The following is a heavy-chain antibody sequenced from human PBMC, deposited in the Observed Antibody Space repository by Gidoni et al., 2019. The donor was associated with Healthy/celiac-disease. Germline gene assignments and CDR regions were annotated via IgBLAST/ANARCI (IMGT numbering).Heavy chain of an antibody. D-gene: IGHD3-22*01. Sequence: PSVKVSCKASGSTFTGYYMHWVRQAPGQGLEWMGWINPNSGGTNYAQQFQGRVTMTRDTSISTAYMELSRLRSDDTAVYYCARDHYYDRCGYLLAGYWGQGTLVTVSS. CDR1: GSTFTGYY. CDR3: ARDHYYDRCGYLLAGY. J-gene: IGHJ4*02. V-gene: IGHV1-2*02. CDR2: INPNSGGT.